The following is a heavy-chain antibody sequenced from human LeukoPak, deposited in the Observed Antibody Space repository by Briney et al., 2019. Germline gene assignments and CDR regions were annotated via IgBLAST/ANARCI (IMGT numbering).Heavy chain of an antibody. V-gene: IGHV3-74*01. CDR1: GFTFGSYW. D-gene: IGHD2-2*01. CDR3: ARGRYCSATSCCASDY. J-gene: IGHJ4*02. CDR2: INTDGGST. Sequence: PGGSLRLSCAASGFTFGSYWMHWVRQAPGKGLVWVSRINTDGGSTTYADSVKGRFTISRDNAKNTLYLQMNSLRAEDTAVYYCARGRYCSATSCCASDYWGQGTLVTVSS.